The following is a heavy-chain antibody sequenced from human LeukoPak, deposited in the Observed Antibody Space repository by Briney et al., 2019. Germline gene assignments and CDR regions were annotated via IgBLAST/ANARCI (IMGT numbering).Heavy chain of an antibody. Sequence: SWIRQHPGKGLEWIGYIYYSGSTYYNPSLKSRVTISVDTSKNQFSLKLSSVTAADTAVYYCARDMTHDSSGYYFRGFDYWGQGTLVTVSS. CDR3: ARDMTHDSSGYYFRGFDY. D-gene: IGHD3-22*01. J-gene: IGHJ4*02. V-gene: IGHV4-31*02. CDR2: IYYSGST.